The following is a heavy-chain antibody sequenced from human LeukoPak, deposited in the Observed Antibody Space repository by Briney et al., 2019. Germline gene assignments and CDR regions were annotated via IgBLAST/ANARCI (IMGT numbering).Heavy chain of an antibody. D-gene: IGHD2-15*01. CDR3: AKDISGTYFDY. CDR1: GFTFSTYA. CDR2: ISGSGGST. J-gene: IGHJ4*02. Sequence: GGSLRLSCAASGFTFSTYAMSWVRQAPGKGLEWVSVISGSGGSTYYADSVKGRFTISRDNSKNTLYLQMNSLRAEDTAVYYCAKDISGTYFDYWGQGTLVTVSS. V-gene: IGHV3-23*01.